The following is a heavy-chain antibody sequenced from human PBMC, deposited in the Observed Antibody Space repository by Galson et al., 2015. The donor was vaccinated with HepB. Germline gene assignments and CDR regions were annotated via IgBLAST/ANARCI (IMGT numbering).Heavy chain of an antibody. CDR2: ISAYNGNT. V-gene: IGHV1-18*01. CDR1: GYTFTSYG. J-gene: IGHJ2*01. Sequence: SVKVSCKASGYTFTSYGISWVRQAPGQGLEWMGWISAYNGNTNYAQKLPGRVTMTTDTSTSTAYMELRSLRSDDTAVYYCAYSPDCSSTSCPDWYFDLWGRGTLVTVSS. CDR3: AYSPDCSSTSCPDWYFDL. D-gene: IGHD2-2*01.